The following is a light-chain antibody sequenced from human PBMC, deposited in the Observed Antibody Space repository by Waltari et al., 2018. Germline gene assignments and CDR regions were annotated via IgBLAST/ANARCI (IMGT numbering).Light chain of an antibody. J-gene: IGKJ1*01. Sequence: DIVLTQYPDSLVVSLGERATINCKASQNVLYNSNNKYYLGWYQQKQGQPPKLLIYWASTRESGVPDRFSGTGSGTDFTLTISSLQAEDVAVYYCHQYFSPHWTFGQGTKVEIK. V-gene: IGKV4-1*01. CDR3: HQYFSPHWT. CDR1: QNVLYNSNNKYY. CDR2: WAS.